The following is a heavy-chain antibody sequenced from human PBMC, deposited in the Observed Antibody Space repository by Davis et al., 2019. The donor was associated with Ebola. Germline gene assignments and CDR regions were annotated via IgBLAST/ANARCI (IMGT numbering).Heavy chain of an antibody. CDR1: GFTFSSYA. CDR2: IYSGGSYT. CDR3: ARVSCSGGSCYDYYGMDV. V-gene: IGHV3-33*08. Sequence: GESLKISCAATGFTFSSYAMHWVRQSPGKGLEWVAVIYSGGSYTNYADSVKGRFTISRDNSKDTLYLQMNSLRAEDTAVYYCARVSCSGGSCYDYYGMDVWGQGTTVTVSS. J-gene: IGHJ6*02. D-gene: IGHD2-15*01.